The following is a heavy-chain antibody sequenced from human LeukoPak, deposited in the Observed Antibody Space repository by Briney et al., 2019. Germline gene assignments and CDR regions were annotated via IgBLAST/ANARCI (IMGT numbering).Heavy chain of an antibody. D-gene: IGHD7-27*01. CDR3: AREGGEGANWGWGTFDY. Sequence: GGSLRLSCAASGFTFSSYWMSWVRQAPGKGLEWVANIKQDGSEKYYVDSVRGRFAISRDNAKNSLYLQMYGLGAEDTAVYYCAREGGEGANWGWGTFDYWGQGTLVTVSS. CDR2: IKQDGSEK. V-gene: IGHV3-7*04. J-gene: IGHJ4*02. CDR1: GFTFSSYW.